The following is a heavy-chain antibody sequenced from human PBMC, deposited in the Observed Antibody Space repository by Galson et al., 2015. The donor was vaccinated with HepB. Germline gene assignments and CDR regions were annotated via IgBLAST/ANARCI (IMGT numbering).Heavy chain of an antibody. CDR3: ARVGTEYYYYMDV. V-gene: IGHV5-51*01. Sequence: QSGAEVKKPGESLKISCKASGYRFTNFWIGWVRQMPGKGLEWMGIIYPGDSDTRYSPSFQGQVTLSADKSINTAYLQWSSLKASDTAIYYCARVGTEYYYYMDVWGKGTTVTVSS. J-gene: IGHJ6*03. CDR2: IYPGDSDT. D-gene: IGHD1-7*01. CDR1: GYRFTNFW.